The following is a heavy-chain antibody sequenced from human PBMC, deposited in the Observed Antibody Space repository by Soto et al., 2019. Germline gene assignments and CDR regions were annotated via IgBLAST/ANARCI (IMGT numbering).Heavy chain of an antibody. CDR1: GYTFTSYD. D-gene: IGHD3-22*01. Sequence: QVQLVQSGAEVKKPGASVKVSCKASGYTFTSYDINWVRQATGHGLEWMGRMNPTSGNIGYAQKFQGRVTMTRNTSISTAYMELSSLRSEDTAVYYCARERAVVITTMGREDYYYYGMDVWCQGTTVTVSS. CDR2: MNPTSGNI. CDR3: ARERAVVITTMGREDYYYYGMDV. J-gene: IGHJ6*02. V-gene: IGHV1-8*01.